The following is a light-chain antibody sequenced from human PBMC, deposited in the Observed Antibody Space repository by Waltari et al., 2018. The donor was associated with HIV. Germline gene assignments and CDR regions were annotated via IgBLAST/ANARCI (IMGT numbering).Light chain of an antibody. Sequence: DIQMTQSPSTLSTSLGDTITITCRASQNINTWLAWYQQKPGRAPTLLIYKASSLEKGVPSRFSGSGCGTEFTLTISGLQPDDFATYYCQQYSTSSPWTFGQGTKVDI. CDR2: KAS. CDR3: QQYSTSSPWT. J-gene: IGKJ1*01. V-gene: IGKV1-5*03. CDR1: QNINTW.